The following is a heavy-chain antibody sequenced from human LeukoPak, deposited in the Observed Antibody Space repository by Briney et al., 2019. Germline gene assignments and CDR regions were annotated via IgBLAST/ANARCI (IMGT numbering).Heavy chain of an antibody. CDR3: ARVWDIVIIPAHAFDI. CDR1: GYTFTNYA. J-gene: IGHJ3*02. CDR2: ISGYNGNT. V-gene: IGHV1-18*01. D-gene: IGHD2-2*01. Sequence: ASVKVSCKASGYTFTNYAISWVRQAPGQGLEWMERISGYNGNTNYAQKIQGRVTMTTDTSTNTAYMELRSLRSDDTAVYYCARVWDIVIIPAHAFDIWGQGTMVTVSS.